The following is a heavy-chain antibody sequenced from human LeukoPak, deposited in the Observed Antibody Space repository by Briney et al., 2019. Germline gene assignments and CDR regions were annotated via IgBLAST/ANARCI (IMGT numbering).Heavy chain of an antibody. CDR3: AKDIGWAAAGKLDY. Sequence: GGSLRLSCAASGFTFSNYAMSWVRQAPGKGLEWVSGISNGGGNTHHSDSVKGRFTISRDNAKNSLYLQMNSLRAEDTALYYCAKDIGWAAAGKLDYWGQGTLVTVSS. CDR2: ISNGGGNT. V-gene: IGHV3-23*01. J-gene: IGHJ4*02. D-gene: IGHD6-13*01. CDR1: GFTFSNYA.